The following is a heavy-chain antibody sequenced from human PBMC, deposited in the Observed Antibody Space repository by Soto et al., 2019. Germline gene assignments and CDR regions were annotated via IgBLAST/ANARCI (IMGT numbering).Heavy chain of an antibody. J-gene: IGHJ4*02. CDR3: ARRDHYGDYDY. CDR1: GGSISSSSYY. Sequence: SETLSLTCTVSGGSISSSSYYWGWIRQPPGKGLEWIGSIYYSGSTYYNPSLKSRVTISVDTSKNQFSLKLSSVTAADTAVYYCARRDHYGDYDYWGQGTLVTVSS. D-gene: IGHD4-17*01. V-gene: IGHV4-39*01. CDR2: IYYSGST.